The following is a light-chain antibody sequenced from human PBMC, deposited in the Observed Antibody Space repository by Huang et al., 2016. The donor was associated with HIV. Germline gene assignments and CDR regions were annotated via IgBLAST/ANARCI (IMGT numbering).Light chain of an antibody. Sequence: IQMTQSPPSLSASLGDSVTLTCRTSQAISNFLAWYQQQPGGLPKLLIYAASTLQSGAPYRFSGNGYGMDFALTITNLKPDDVATYYCQNYDSAPRTFGQGTKVEVK. J-gene: IGKJ1*01. CDR2: AAS. V-gene: IGKV1-27*01. CDR3: QNYDSAPRT. CDR1: QAISNF.